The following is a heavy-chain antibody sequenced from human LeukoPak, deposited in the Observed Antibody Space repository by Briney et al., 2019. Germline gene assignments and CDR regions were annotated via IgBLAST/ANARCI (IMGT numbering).Heavy chain of an antibody. CDR3: AKDSTMIVAYNDY. J-gene: IGHJ4*02. CDR2: ISYDGSNK. CDR1: GFTFSSYG. V-gene: IGHV3-30*18. Sequence: GGSLRLSCAASGFTFSSYGMHWVRQAPGKGLEWVAVISYDGSNKYYADSVKGRFTISRDNSKNTLYLQMNSLRAEDTAVYYCAKDSTMIVAYNDYWGQGTLVTVSS. D-gene: IGHD3-22*01.